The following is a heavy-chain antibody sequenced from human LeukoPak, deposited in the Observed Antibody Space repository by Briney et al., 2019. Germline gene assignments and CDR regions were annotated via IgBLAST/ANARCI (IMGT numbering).Heavy chain of an antibody. Sequence: ASVKVSCKASGGTLSNYAISWVRQAPGQGLEWMGGIIPIFGTGKHAQKFQGRVTITADESTSTAYMELSSLRSEDTAVYYCSGIDETIWFGDRDKGAFDIWGQGTMVTVS. D-gene: IGHD3-10*01. CDR2: IIPIFGTG. CDR3: SGIDETIWFGDRDKGAFDI. CDR1: GGTLSNYA. J-gene: IGHJ3*02. V-gene: IGHV1-69*13.